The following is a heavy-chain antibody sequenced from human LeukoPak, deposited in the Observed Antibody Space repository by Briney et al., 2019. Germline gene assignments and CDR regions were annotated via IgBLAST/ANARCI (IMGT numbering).Heavy chain of an antibody. D-gene: IGHD5-12*01. J-gene: IGHJ4*02. Sequence: GESLQISCEGSGYIFTSYWIGWVRQLPGKGLEWMGIIYPGDSDTRYSPSFQGQVTISADKSISTAYLQWSSLKASDTAMYYCARLGQYSGYAHFDYWGQGTLVTVSS. CDR2: IYPGDSDT. CDR1: GYIFTSYW. CDR3: ARLGQYSGYAHFDY. V-gene: IGHV5-51*01.